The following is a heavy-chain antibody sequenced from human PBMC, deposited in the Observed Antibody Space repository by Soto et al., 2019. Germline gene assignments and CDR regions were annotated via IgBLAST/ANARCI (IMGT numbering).Heavy chain of an antibody. CDR1: GGSISSSSYY. CDR3: ARVGPWNDGGDALRY. J-gene: IGHJ4*02. D-gene: IGHD1-1*01. Sequence: SETLSLTCTVFGGSISSSSYYWGWIRQPPGKGLEWIGSIYYSGSTYYNPSLKSRVTISVDTSKNQFSLKLSSVTAADTAVYYCARVGPWNDGGDALRYWGQGTLVTVSS. V-gene: IGHV4-39*01. CDR2: IYYSGST.